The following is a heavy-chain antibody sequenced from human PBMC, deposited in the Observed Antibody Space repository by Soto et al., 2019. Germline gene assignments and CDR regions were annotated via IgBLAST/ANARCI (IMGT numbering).Heavy chain of an antibody. CDR3: ARDRSDIVANEGNRGYFDY. V-gene: IGHV6-1*01. D-gene: IGHD5-12*01. CDR1: GDSVSSNSAA. Sequence: SQTLSLTCAISGDSVSSNSAAWNWIRQSPSRGLEWLGKTYYRSKWYNDYAVSVKSRITINPDTSKNQFSLQLNSVTPEDTAVYYCARDRSDIVANEGNRGYFDYWGQGTLVTVSS. J-gene: IGHJ4*02. CDR2: TYYRSKWYN.